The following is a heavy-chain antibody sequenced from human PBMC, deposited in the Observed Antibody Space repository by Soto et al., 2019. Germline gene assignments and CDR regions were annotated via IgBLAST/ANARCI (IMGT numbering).Heavy chain of an antibody. CDR1: GFTFSGSA. D-gene: IGHD5-12*01. J-gene: IGHJ4*02. CDR2: IRSKANSYAT. CDR3: TSQIVATRPFDY. Sequence: GSLRLSCAASGFTFSGSAMHWVRQASGKGLEWVGRIRSKANSYATAYAASVKGRFTISRDDSKNTAYLQMNSLKTEDTAVYYCTSQIVATRPFDYWGQGTLVTVSS. V-gene: IGHV3-73*01.